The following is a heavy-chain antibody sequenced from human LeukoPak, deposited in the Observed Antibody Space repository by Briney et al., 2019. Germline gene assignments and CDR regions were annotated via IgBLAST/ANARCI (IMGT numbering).Heavy chain of an antibody. CDR2: ICASGDT. Sequence: GGSLRLSCAASGFTFSSYDMHWVRQATGKGLEWVSAICASGDTYYPGSVKGRFTVSRENAKNSLFLQMNSLRAGDTAVYFCARGFNFYGMDVWGQGTTVTVSS. V-gene: IGHV3-13*04. J-gene: IGHJ6*02. CDR1: GFTFSSYD. CDR3: ARGFNFYGMDV.